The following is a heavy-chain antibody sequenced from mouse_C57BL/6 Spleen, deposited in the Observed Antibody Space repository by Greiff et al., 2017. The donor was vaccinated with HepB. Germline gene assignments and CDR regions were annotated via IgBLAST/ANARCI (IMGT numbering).Heavy chain of an antibody. Sequence: EVQGVESGGGLVKPGGSLKLSCAASGFTFSSYAMSWVRQTPEKRLEWVATISDGGSYTYYPDNVKGRFTISRDNAKNNLYLQMSHLKSEDTAMYYCARDYDYDRFADWGQGTLVTVSA. J-gene: IGHJ3*01. CDR2: ISDGGSYT. V-gene: IGHV5-4*01. D-gene: IGHD2-4*01. CDR1: GFTFSSYA. CDR3: ARDYDYDRFAD.